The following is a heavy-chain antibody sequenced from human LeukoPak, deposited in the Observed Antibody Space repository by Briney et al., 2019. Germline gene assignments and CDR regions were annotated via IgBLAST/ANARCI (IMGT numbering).Heavy chain of an antibody. V-gene: IGHV4-34*01. CDR2: VIRSGAT. CDR1: GGSFSDYY. Sequence: SETLSLTCGESGGSFSDYYWRWIRQPPGPGLEWIGEVIRSGATSSNPSLKSRVTISMDASKNQVSLRLRSVTAADTAVYYCARGRFIDYYFDYWGQGSLVTVSS. D-gene: IGHD3-16*02. J-gene: IGHJ4*02. CDR3: ARGRFIDYYFDY.